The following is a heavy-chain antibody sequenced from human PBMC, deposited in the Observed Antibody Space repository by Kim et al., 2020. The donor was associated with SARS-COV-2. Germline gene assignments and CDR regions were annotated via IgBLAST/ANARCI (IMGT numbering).Heavy chain of an antibody. Sequence: PSLKSRVTISVDTSKNQFSLKLSSVTAADTAVYYCARYRDYGDYYYYGMDVWGQGTTVTVSS. CDR3: ARYRDYGDYYYYGMDV. J-gene: IGHJ6*02. V-gene: IGHV4-34*01. D-gene: IGHD4-17*01.